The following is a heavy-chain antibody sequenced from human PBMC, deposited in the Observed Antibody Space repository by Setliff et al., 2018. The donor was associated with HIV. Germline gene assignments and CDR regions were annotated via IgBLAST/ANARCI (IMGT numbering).Heavy chain of an antibody. Sequence: PSETLSLTCTVSSDSLSSHYWSWIRQPPGKGLEWVAHIYINGITNYSPSLESRVTISVDTSEKQFSLKLSSVTAADTAVYFCARSRGGTTRGYMDVWGKGTTVTVSS. D-gene: IGHD4-17*01. CDR1: SDSLSSHY. CDR3: ARSRGGTTRGYMDV. V-gene: IGHV4-4*08. J-gene: IGHJ6*03. CDR2: IYINGIT.